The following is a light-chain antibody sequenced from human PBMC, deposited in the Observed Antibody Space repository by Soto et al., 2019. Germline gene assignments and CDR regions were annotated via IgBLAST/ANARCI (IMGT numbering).Light chain of an antibody. V-gene: IGLV2-14*01. Sequence: QSALTQPASVSGSPGQSITISCTGTSSDVGGYNYVSWYQQHPGKAPKLMIYDVSNRPSGGSNRFSGSKSANTASLTISGLQAGDEADYYCSSYTSSSTRVFGTGTKLTVL. CDR2: DVS. J-gene: IGLJ1*01. CDR3: SSYTSSSTRV. CDR1: SSDVGGYNY.